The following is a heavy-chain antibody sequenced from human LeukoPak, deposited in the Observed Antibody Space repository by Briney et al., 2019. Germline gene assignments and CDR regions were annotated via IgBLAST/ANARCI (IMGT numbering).Heavy chain of an antibody. CDR2: ISSSSSTI. J-gene: IGHJ5*02. CDR3: ARELGGGPVDP. Sequence: GGSLRLSCAASGFTFSSYSMNWVRQAPGKGLEWVSYISSSSSTIYYADSVKGRFTISRDNAKNSLYLQMNSLRAEDTAVYYCARELGGGPVDPWGQGTLVTVSS. V-gene: IGHV3-48*01. D-gene: IGHD3-16*01. CDR1: GFTFSSYS.